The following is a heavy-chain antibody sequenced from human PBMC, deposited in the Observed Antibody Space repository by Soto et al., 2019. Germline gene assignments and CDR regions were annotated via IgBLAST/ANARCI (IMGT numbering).Heavy chain of an antibody. Sequence: QVQLQESGPGLVKPSGTLSLTCAVSGGSISSSNWWSWVRQPPGKGLEWIGKIYHSGSTNYNPSRNSRVTISVDKSKNQFSLTLSSVTAADTAVYYCARVYMVRGTIIRYFDYWGQGTLVTVSS. V-gene: IGHV4-4*02. CDR1: GGSISSSNW. CDR2: IYHSGST. D-gene: IGHD3-10*01. J-gene: IGHJ4*02. CDR3: ARVYMVRGTIIRYFDY.